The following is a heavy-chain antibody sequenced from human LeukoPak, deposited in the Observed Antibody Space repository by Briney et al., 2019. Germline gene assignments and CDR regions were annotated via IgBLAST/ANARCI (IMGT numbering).Heavy chain of an antibody. CDR1: VYTLTELS. CDR2: FDPEDGET. CDR3: ATGVADAFDI. Sequence: ASVKVSCKASVYTLTELSMHWVRQAPGKGLEWMGGFDPEDGETIYAQKFQGRVTMTEDTSADTAYMELSSLRSEDTAVYYCATGVADAFDIWGQGTMVTVSS. V-gene: IGHV1-24*01. J-gene: IGHJ3*02. D-gene: IGHD3-10*01.